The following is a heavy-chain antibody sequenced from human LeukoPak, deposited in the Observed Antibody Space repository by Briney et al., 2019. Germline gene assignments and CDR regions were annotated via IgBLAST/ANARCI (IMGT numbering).Heavy chain of an antibody. CDR3: ARLQDGYNYYAFDI. CDR2: IYTSGST. CDR1: GGSITNYY. D-gene: IGHD5-24*01. V-gene: IGHV4-4*09. Sequence: SETLSLTCSLSGGSITNYYWSWIRQPPGKGLEWIGYIYTSGSTDYNPSLKSRVTVSVDTSKNQFSLKLSSVTAADTAVYYCARLQDGYNYYAFDIWGQGTMVTVSS. J-gene: IGHJ3*02.